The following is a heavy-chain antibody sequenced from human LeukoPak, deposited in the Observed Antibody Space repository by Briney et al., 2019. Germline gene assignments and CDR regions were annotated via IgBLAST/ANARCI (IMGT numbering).Heavy chain of an antibody. CDR3: ARGEAPGTVLGGMAV. J-gene: IGHJ6*02. CDR1: GGTFSSYA. V-gene: IGHV1-69*01. CDR2: IIPIFGTA. D-gene: IGHD6-6*01. Sequence: GSSVKVSCTASGGTFSSYAISWVRQAPGQGLEWMGGIIPIFGTANYAQKFQGRVTITADESTSTAYMELSSLRSEDTAVYYCARGEAPGTVLGGMAVWGQGTAVTVSS.